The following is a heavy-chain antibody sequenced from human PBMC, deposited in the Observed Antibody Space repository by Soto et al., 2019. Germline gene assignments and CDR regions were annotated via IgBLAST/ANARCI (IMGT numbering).Heavy chain of an antibody. D-gene: IGHD3-16*01. J-gene: IGHJ5*02. Sequence: GGSLRLSCVASGFTLSNYWMDWARQAPGKGLVWVSRINNDGSSTNYADSVKGRFTISRDNAKNTLYLQMKSLTAEDTAVYYCARFGGGLGPWGQGTLVTVSS. CDR3: ARFGGGLGP. V-gene: IGHV3-74*01. CDR2: INNDGSST. CDR1: GFTLSNYW.